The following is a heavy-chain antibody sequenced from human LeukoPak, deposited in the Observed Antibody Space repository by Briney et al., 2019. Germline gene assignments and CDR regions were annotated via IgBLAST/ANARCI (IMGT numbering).Heavy chain of an antibody. CDR3: TRVTTLTEYYYDC. CDR2: IRNKAKSYTT. CDR1: GFTFSDHY. V-gene: IGHV3-72*01. J-gene: IGHJ4*02. Sequence: GGSLRLSCAASGFTFSDHYMDWVRQAPGKGLEWVGRIRNKAKSYTTEYAASVKGRFTISRDGSKSSLYLQMKSLKTEDTAVYYCTRVTTLTEYYYDCWGQGTLVTVSS. D-gene: IGHD4-17*01.